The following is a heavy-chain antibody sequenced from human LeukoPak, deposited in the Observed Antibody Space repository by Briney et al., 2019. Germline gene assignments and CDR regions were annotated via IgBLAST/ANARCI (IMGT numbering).Heavy chain of an antibody. V-gene: IGHV3-53*01. Sequence: GSLRLSCSASGFTVSSNYMSWGRQAPGEGLEGGSGIYSGGSTYYADSVKGRFTISRDNSKNTLYLQMNSLRAEDTAVYYCARGYYDFWSGYSYYFDYWGQGTLVTVSS. J-gene: IGHJ4*02. CDR2: IYSGGST. CDR3: ARGYYDFWSGYSYYFDY. CDR1: GFTVSSNY. D-gene: IGHD3-3*01.